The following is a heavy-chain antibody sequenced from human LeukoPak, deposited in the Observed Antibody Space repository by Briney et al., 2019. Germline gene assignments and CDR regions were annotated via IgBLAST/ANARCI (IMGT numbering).Heavy chain of an antibody. V-gene: IGHV4-34*01. CDR1: GGSLTGYY. CDR3: ARDYRGLQYGNYYFYYYVDV. D-gene: IGHD4-11*01. J-gene: IGHJ6*03. CDR2: IDHSGRT. Sequence: SETLSLTCAVYGGSLTGYYWSWIRQAPGKGLEWIGEIDHSGRTKNDPSLKGRITISVDTSKNQFSLKVTSMTAADTAVYYCARDYRGLQYGNYYFYYYVDVWGKGTTVTVSS.